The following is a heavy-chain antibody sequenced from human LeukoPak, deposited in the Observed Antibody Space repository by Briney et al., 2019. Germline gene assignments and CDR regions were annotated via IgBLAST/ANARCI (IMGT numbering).Heavy chain of an antibody. J-gene: IGHJ4*02. D-gene: IGHD3-22*01. Sequence: ASVKVSCKASGSTFTSYGISWVRQAPGQGLEWMGWISAYNGNKNYAQKFQGRVTMTTDTSTSTAYMELRSLRSDDTAVYYCARDASAYYSRWFDYWGQGTLVTVAS. CDR3: ARDASAYYSRWFDY. V-gene: IGHV1-18*01. CDR1: GSTFTSYG. CDR2: ISAYNGNK.